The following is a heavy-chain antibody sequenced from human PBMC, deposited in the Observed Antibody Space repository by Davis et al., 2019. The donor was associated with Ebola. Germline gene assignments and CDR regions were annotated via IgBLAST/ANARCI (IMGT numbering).Heavy chain of an antibody. Sequence: AASVKVSCKASGYTFTSYYMHWVRQAPGQGLEWMGIINPSGGSTSYAQKFQGRVTMTRDTSTSTVYMELSSLRSEDTAVYYCARALLEWYPHYGMDVWGQGTTVTVSS. V-gene: IGHV1-46*01. D-gene: IGHD3-3*01. CDR3: ARALLEWYPHYGMDV. CDR2: INPSGGST. J-gene: IGHJ6*02. CDR1: GYTFTSYY.